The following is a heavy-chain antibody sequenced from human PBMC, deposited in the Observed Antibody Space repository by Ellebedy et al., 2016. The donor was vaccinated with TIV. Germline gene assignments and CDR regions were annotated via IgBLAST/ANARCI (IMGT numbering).Heavy chain of an antibody. J-gene: IGHJ4*02. V-gene: IGHV4-59*01. CDR2: IYYSGST. D-gene: IGHD2-15*01. CDR3: ARYHKGYCSGGSCYSLFDY. Sequence: MPSETLSLTCTVSGGSISSYYWSWIRQPPGKGLEWIGYIYYSGSTNYNPSLKSRVTISVDTSKNQFSLKLSSVTAADTAVYYCARYHKGYCSGGSCYSLFDYWGQGTLVTVSS. CDR1: GGSISSYY.